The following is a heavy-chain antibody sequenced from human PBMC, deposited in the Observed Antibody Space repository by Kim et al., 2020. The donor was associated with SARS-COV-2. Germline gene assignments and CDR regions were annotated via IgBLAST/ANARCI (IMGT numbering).Heavy chain of an antibody. D-gene: IGHD3-10*01. CDR2: INPSGGST. CDR3: ARVLSWSTYGSVTWGAFDI. V-gene: IGHV1-46*01. CDR1: GYTFTSYY. J-gene: IGHJ3*02. Sequence: ASVKVSCKASGYTFTSYYMHWVRQAPGQGLEWMGIINPSGGSTSYAQKFQGRVTMTRDTSTSTVYMELSSLRSEDTAVYYCARVLSWSTYGSVTWGAFDIWGQGTMVTVSS.